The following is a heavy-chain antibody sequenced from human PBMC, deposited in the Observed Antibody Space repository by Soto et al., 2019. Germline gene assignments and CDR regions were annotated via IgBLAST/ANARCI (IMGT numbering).Heavy chain of an antibody. CDR3: ARDSLYCSGGSCYPPYFAY. J-gene: IGHJ4*02. D-gene: IGHD2-15*01. CDR2: ICYDGSNK. V-gene: IGHV3-33*08. Sequence: GGSLRLSCAASAFTFRSYAISWGRQAPGKELEWVAVICYDGSNKYYADSVEGRFTISRDNSKNTLYLKMNSMRAEETAVYYCARDSLYCSGGSCYPPYFAYWGKGTLVIVSS. CDR1: AFTFRSYA.